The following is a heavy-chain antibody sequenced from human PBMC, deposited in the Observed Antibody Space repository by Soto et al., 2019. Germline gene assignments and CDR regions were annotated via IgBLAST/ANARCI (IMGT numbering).Heavy chain of an antibody. CDR1: GYSFTSYW. Sequence: PGESLQISWKGSGYSFTSYWIIWVRQMPGKGLEWMGRIDPSDSYTNYSPSFQGHVTISADKSISTAYLQWSSLKASDTAMYYCARHSNQLLGFDYWGQGTLVTVSS. V-gene: IGHV5-10-1*01. D-gene: IGHD2-2*01. CDR2: IDPSDSYT. CDR3: ARHSNQLLGFDY. J-gene: IGHJ4*02.